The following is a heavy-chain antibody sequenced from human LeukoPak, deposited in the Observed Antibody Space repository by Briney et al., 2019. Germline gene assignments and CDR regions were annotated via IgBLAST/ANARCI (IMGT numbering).Heavy chain of an antibody. Sequence: GSSVKVSCKASGGTFSSYAISWVRQAPGQGLEWMGGIIPIFGTANYAQKFQGRVTITADESTSTAYMELSSLRSEDTAVYYCASKILGYYCGSHLPDYYGMDVWGQGTTVTVSS. CDR1: GGTFSSYA. V-gene: IGHV1-69*19. D-gene: IGHD3-10*01. J-gene: IGHJ6*02. CDR2: IIPIFGTA. CDR3: ASKILGYYCGSHLPDYYGMDV.